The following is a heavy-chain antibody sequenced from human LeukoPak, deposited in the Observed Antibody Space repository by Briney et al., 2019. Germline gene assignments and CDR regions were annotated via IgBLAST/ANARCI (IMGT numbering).Heavy chain of an antibody. Sequence: PGGSLRLSCAASGFTFSSYGMHWVRQAPGKGLEWVAVISYDGSNKYYADSVKGRFTISRDNSKNTLYLQMSSLRAEDTAVYYCAKVGSRLSSGSYYFDYWGQGTLVTVSS. D-gene: IGHD3-22*01. J-gene: IGHJ4*02. CDR1: GFTFSSYG. CDR3: AKVGSRLSSGSYYFDY. CDR2: ISYDGSNK. V-gene: IGHV3-30*18.